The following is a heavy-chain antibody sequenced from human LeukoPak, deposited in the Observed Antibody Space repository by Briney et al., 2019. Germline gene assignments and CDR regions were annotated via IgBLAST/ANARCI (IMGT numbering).Heavy chain of an antibody. Sequence: PGGSLRLSCAASGFTFSNAWMSWVRQAPGKGLEWVCRIKSKTDGGTTDYAAPVKGRFTISSDDSKNTLYLQMNSLKTEDTAVYYCSSSSGGYFDYWGQGTLVTVSS. V-gene: IGHV3-15*01. CDR2: IKSKTDGGTT. D-gene: IGHD6-13*01. CDR3: SSSSGGYFDY. CDR1: GFTFSNAW. J-gene: IGHJ4*02.